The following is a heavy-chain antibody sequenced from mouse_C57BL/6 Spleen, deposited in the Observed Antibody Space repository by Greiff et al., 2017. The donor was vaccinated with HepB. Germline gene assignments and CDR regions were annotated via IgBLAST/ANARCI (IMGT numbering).Heavy chain of an antibody. J-gene: IGHJ3*01. CDR1: GFSLTSYG. CDR3: AKNMASYDGYPWFAY. CDR2: IWRGGST. D-gene: IGHD2-3*01. V-gene: IGHV2-5*01. Sequence: VQLQQSGPGLVQPSQSLSITCTVSGFSLTSYGVHWVRQSPGKGLEWLGVIWRGGSTDYNAAFMSRLSITKDNSKSQVFFKMNSLQADDTAIYYCAKNMASYDGYPWFAYWGQGTLVTVSA.